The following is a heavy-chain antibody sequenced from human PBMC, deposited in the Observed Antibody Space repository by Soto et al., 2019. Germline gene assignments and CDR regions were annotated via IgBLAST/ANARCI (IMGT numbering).Heavy chain of an antibody. V-gene: IGHV4-39*01. Sequence: PSETLSLTCIVSGESISSSSYYWVWIRQPPGKGLEWIGSIYYSGRTYYNPSFKSRVTISIDKTKNQFSLKLSSVTATDTAVYYCARQRTTVVTQAYFDHWGQGALVTVSS. CDR2: IYYSGRT. CDR1: GESISSSSYY. CDR3: ARQRTTVVTQAYFDH. D-gene: IGHD2-21*02. J-gene: IGHJ4*02.